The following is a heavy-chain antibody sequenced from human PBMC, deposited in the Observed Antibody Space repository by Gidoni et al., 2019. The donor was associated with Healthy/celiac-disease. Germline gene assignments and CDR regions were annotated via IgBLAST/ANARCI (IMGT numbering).Heavy chain of an antibody. CDR3: VKSDRYYYDSPYYYGMDV. CDR2: ISSTGGST. J-gene: IGHJ6*02. V-gene: IGHV3-64D*08. D-gene: IGHD3-22*01. Sequence: EYVSAISSTGGSTYYADSVKGRFTISRDNSKNTLYLQMSSLRAEDTAVYYCVKSDRYYYDSPYYYGMDVWGQGTTVTVSS.